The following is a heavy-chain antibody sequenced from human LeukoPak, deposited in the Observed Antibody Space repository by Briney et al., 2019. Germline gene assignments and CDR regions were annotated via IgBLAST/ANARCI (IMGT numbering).Heavy chain of an antibody. J-gene: IGHJ4*02. CDR1: GFTFSSYS. V-gene: IGHV3-48*01. CDR3: ARDRLHYVAYEKTFDY. D-gene: IGHD3-16*01. Sequence: PGGSLRLSCAASGFTFSSYSMNWVRQAPGKGLEWVSYITSSSRTIYYADSVKGRFTISRDNAKNSLYLQMSSLRAEDTAVYYCARDRLHYVAYEKTFDYWGQGTLVTVSS. CDR2: ITSSSRTI.